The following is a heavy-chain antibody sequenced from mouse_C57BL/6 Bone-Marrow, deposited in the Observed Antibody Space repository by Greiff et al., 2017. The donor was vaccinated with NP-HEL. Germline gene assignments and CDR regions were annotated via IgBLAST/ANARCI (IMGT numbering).Heavy chain of an antibody. CDR1: GIDFSRYW. CDR3: ASSYDYGPSSYWYFDV. J-gene: IGHJ1*03. D-gene: IGHD2-4*01. CDR2: INPDSSTI. V-gene: IGHV4-1*01. Sequence: VQLKESGGGLVQPGGSLKLSCAASGIDFSRYWMSWVRRAPGKGLEWIGEINPDSSTINYAPSLKDKFIISRDNAKNTLYLQMSKVRSEDTALYYCASSYDYGPSSYWYFDVWGTGTTVTVSS.